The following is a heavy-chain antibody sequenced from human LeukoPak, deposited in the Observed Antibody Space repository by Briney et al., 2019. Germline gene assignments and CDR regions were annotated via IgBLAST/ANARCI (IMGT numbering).Heavy chain of an antibody. V-gene: IGHV3-74*03. J-gene: IGHJ4*02. Sequence: GGSLRLSCAASGFTFSSYWMHWVRQAPGKGLMWVSGINTDGSSTMYADSVKGRFTISRDNSKNTLYLQINSLRAEDTAVYYCARPPSDNLLTGSLYYFDNWGQGTPVTVSS. CDR1: GFTFSSYW. CDR3: ARPPSDNLLTGSLYYFDN. D-gene: IGHD3-9*01. CDR2: INTDGSST.